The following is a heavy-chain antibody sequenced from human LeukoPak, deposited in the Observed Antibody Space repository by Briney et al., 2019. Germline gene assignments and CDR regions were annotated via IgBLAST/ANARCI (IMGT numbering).Heavy chain of an antibody. Sequence: NTSETLSLTCTVSGCSISSYYWSWIRQPPGKGLEWIGYISYSGSTNFNPSLKSRVTISVDTSKNQFSMKLSSVTAADTAVYYCAREGTAGTNLNWFDPWGQGTLVTVSS. D-gene: IGHD1-1*01. CDR3: AREGTAGTNLNWFDP. J-gene: IGHJ5*02. V-gene: IGHV4-59*01. CDR2: ISYSGST. CDR1: GCSISSYY.